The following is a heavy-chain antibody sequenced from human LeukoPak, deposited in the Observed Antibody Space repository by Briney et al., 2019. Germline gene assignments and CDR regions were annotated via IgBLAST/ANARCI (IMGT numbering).Heavy chain of an antibody. V-gene: IGHV4-4*07. Sequence: SETLSLTCTVSGGSISSYYWSWIRQPAGKGLEWIGRIYSSGIAHYNPSLKSRVTMSVDTPNNQFSLKLTSVTAADTAVFYCARHTAGSYYAFDIWGQGTMVAVSS. CDR3: ARHTAGSYYAFDI. J-gene: IGHJ3*02. CDR1: GGSISSYY. D-gene: IGHD1-26*01. CDR2: IYSSGIA.